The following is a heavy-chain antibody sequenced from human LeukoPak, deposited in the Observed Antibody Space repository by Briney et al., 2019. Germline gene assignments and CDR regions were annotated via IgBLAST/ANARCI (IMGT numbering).Heavy chain of an antibody. D-gene: IGHD5-12*01. CDR1: GDTFSRYC. Sequence: DSVSVTCKVSGDTFSRYCISWVRQAPGQGLEWMGGISTYNGYTNYAKKLQLRPTMTTEASTGTADIERKSLGSDDTCVYYCARQAWRYWGQGTLVTVSS. CDR2: ISTYNGYT. J-gene: IGHJ4*02. CDR3: ARQAWRY. V-gene: IGHV1-18*01.